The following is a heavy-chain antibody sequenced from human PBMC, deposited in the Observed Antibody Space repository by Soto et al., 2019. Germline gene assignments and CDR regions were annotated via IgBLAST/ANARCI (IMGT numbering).Heavy chain of an antibody. CDR1: GYTFTSYA. J-gene: IGHJ4*02. CDR3: ARDFDY. CDR2: INAGKGNT. V-gene: IGHV1-3*01. Sequence: QVQLVQSGAEVKKPGASVKVSCKASGYTFTSYAMHWVRQAPGQRLEWMGWINAGKGNTKYSQKFQGRVTITRDTSASTAYMELSRLRSEDTAVYYCARDFDYWGQGTLVTVSS.